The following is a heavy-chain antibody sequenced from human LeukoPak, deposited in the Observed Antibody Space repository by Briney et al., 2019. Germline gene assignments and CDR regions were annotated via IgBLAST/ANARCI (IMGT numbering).Heavy chain of an antibody. J-gene: IGHJ6*03. V-gene: IGHV2-5*08. Sequence: TLSLTCTVSGGSISSYYWSWIRQPPGKALEWLALIYWDDDKRYNPSLKSRLTITKAPSRNQVVLIMTNMDPVDTATYYCAHRRRDYYDTSGYNYYYYMDVWGTGTTVTVSS. CDR3: AHRRRDYYDTSGYNYYYYMDV. D-gene: IGHD3-22*01. CDR2: IYWDDDK. CDR1: GGSISSYYW.